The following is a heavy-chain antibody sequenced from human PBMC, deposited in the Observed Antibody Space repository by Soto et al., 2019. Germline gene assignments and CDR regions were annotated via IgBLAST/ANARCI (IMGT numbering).Heavy chain of an antibody. D-gene: IGHD6-19*01. J-gene: IGHJ5*02. CDR3: ARGPRPRSRIAVAVEWFDP. Sequence: QVQLVQSGTEVKKPGASVKVSCKASGYTFTSYGLTWVRQAAGQGLEWMGWISAYNGNTNYAQKFQGRVTMTTDTSTSTAYMELRSLTSDDTAVYYCARGPRPRSRIAVAVEWFDPWGQGTLVTVSS. CDR1: GYTFTSYG. V-gene: IGHV1-18*01. CDR2: ISAYNGNT.